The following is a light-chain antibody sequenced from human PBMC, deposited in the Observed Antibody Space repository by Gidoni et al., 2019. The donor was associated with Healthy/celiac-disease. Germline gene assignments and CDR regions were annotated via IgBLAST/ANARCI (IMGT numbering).Light chain of an antibody. V-gene: IGLV3-21*04. CDR3: QVWDSSSDHPRV. Sequence: SSVLTQPPSVSVAPGKTARITCGGNNIGRKSVHWYQQKPGQAPVLVIYYDSDRPSGIPERFSGSNSGNTATLTISRVEAGDEADYYCQVWDSSSDHPRVFGGGTKLTVL. CDR2: YDS. J-gene: IGLJ2*01. CDR1: NIGRKS.